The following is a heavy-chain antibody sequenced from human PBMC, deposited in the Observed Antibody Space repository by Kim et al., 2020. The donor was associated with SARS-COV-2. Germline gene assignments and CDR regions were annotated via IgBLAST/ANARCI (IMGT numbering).Heavy chain of an antibody. Sequence: GGSLRLSCAASGFTFSSYSMNWVRQAPGKGLEWVSSISSRSSYIYYADSVKGRFTISRDNAKNSLYLQMNSLRAEDTAVYYCARESVAGIVLSFGDYWGQRTLVTV. D-gene: IGHD6-19*01. CDR2: ISSRSSYI. CDR3: ARESVAGIVLSFGDY. J-gene: IGHJ4*02. CDR1: GFTFSSYS. V-gene: IGHV3-21*01.